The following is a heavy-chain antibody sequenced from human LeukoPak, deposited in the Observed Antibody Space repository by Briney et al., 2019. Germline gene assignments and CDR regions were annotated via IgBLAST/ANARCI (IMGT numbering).Heavy chain of an antibody. D-gene: IGHD3-22*01. CDR2: IKQDGSEK. J-gene: IGHJ3*02. Sequence: GGSLRLSCAASGFTFSSYAMSWVRQAPGKGLEWVANIKQDGSEKYYVDSVKGRFTISRDNAKNSLYLQMNSLRAEDTAVYYCARVLSVVVIRWAFDIWGQGTMVTVSS. V-gene: IGHV3-7*01. CDR1: GFTFSSYA. CDR3: ARVLSVVVIRWAFDI.